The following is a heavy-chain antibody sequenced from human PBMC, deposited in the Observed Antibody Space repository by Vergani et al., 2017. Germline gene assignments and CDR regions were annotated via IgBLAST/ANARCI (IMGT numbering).Heavy chain of an antibody. CDR3: AREEYQLLVTANYYYYYYMDV. CDR2: ISSSSSYI. Sequence: EVQLVESGGGLVQPGGSLRLSCAASGFTFSSYSMNWVRQAPGKGLEWVSSISSSSSYIYYADSVKGRFTISRDNAKNSLYLQMNSLRAEDTAVYYCAREEYQLLVTANYYYYYYMDVWGKGTTVTVSS. V-gene: IGHV3-21*01. J-gene: IGHJ6*03. CDR1: GFTFSSYS. D-gene: IGHD2-2*01.